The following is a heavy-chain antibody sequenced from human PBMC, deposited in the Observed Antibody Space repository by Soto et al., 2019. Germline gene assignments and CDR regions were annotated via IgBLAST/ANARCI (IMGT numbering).Heavy chain of an antibody. CDR3: ASYDFWSVRAFDP. CDR2: INHSGST. J-gene: IGHJ5*02. Sequence: PSETLSLTCAVYGGSFSGYYWSWIRQPPGKGLEWIGEINHSGSTNYNPSLKSRVTISVDTSKNQFSLKLSSVTAADTAVYYCASYDFWSVRAFDPWGQGTLVTV. D-gene: IGHD3-3*01. V-gene: IGHV4-34*01. CDR1: GGSFSGYY.